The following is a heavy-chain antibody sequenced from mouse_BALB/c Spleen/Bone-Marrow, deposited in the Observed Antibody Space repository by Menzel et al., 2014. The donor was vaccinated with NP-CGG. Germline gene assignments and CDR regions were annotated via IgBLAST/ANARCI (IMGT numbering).Heavy chain of an antibody. CDR1: GFNIKDPY. J-gene: IGHJ3*01. CDR3: ALFFYGRCFIY. Sequence: EVQLQQSGAELVKPGASVKLSCTASGFNIKDPYMHWVKQRPEQGLEWIGRIDTANGNTKYDPKFQGKATITADTSSNPAYLHRISSTSEDAAVDYCALFFYGRCFIYWGLGTLV. D-gene: IGHD1-1*01. CDR2: IDTANGNT. V-gene: IGHV14-3*02.